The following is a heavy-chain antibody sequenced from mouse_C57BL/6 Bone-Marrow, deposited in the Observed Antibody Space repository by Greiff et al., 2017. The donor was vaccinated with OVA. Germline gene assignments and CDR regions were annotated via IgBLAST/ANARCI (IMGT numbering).Heavy chain of an antibody. Sequence: VQLQQPGAELVKPGASVKLSCKASGYTFTSYWMHWVKQRPGQGLEWIGMIHPNSGSTNYNEKFKSKATLTVDKSSSTAYMQLSSLTFEDSAVYYCASLLLLRSVRGYFDYWGQGTTLTVSS. V-gene: IGHV1-64*01. D-gene: IGHD1-1*01. CDR1: GYTFTSYW. CDR2: IHPNSGST. CDR3: ASLLLLRSVRGYFDY. J-gene: IGHJ2*01.